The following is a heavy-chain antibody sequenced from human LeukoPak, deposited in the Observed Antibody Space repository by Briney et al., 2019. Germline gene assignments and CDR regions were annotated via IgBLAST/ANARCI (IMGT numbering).Heavy chain of an antibody. Sequence: ASVKVSCKASGYTFTSYYMHWVRQAPGQGLEWMGWISAYNGNTNYAQKLQGRVTMTTDTSTNTAYMELRSLRSDDTAIYYCARVITMVRGVISNNWFDPWGQGTLVTVSS. CDR3: ARVITMVRGVISNNWFDP. D-gene: IGHD3-10*01. CDR1: GYTFTSYY. CDR2: ISAYNGNT. J-gene: IGHJ5*02. V-gene: IGHV1-18*04.